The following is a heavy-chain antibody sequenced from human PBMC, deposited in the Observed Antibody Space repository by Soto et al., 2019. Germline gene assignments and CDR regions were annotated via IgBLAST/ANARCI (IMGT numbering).Heavy chain of an antibody. V-gene: IGHV3-64D*06. CDR1: GFIFSGYA. CDR3: VKDRYVDY. CDR2: ISSEGAST. Sequence: PGGSLRLSCSVSGFIFSGYAMHWVRQAPGKGLEYVASISSEGASTYYADSVKGRFIISRDNSKNTLYLQMSSLRAEDTAVYYCVKDRYVDYWGQGILVTVSS. J-gene: IGHJ4*02.